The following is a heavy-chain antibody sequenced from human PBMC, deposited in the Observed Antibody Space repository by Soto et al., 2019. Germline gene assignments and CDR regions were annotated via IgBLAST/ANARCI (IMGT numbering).Heavy chain of an antibody. CDR1: GGSISSGDYY. Sequence: QVQLQESGPGLVKPSQTLSLTCTVSGGSISSGDYYWSWIRQPPGKGLEWIGYIYYSGSTYYNPSLKSRVTISVDTSKNQFSLKLSSVTAADTAVYYCARFDSSGYYSGYYFDYWGQGTLVTVSS. V-gene: IGHV4-30-4*01. CDR3: ARFDSSGYYSGYYFDY. CDR2: IYYSGST. J-gene: IGHJ4*02. D-gene: IGHD3-22*01.